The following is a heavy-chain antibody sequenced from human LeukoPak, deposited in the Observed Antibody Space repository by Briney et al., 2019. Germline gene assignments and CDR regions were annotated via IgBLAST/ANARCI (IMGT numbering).Heavy chain of an antibody. CDR3: ASLVGATARGDY. J-gene: IGHJ4*02. CDR2: ISSSSTI. CDR1: GFTVSSNY. V-gene: IGHV3-69-1*01. Sequence: GGSLRLSCAASGFTVSSNYMGWVRQAPGKGLEWVSYISSSSTIYYADSVKGRFTISRDNAKNSLYLQMNSLRAEDTAVYYCASLVGATARGDYWGQGTLVTVSS. D-gene: IGHD1-26*01.